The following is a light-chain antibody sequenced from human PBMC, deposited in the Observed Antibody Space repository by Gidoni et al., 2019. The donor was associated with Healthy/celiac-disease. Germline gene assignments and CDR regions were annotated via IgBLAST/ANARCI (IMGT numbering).Light chain of an antibody. CDR1: QSLLHRNRYNY. CDR2: LGS. Sequence: EIVMTQSPLSLPVTPGEPASISCRSSQSLLHRNRYNYLDWYLQKPGQSPQLLIYLGSNRDSGVPDRFSGSGSGTDFTLRISGVEAEDVGVYYCMQALQTPLTFGGGTKVEIK. V-gene: IGKV2-28*01. CDR3: MQALQTPLT. J-gene: IGKJ4*01.